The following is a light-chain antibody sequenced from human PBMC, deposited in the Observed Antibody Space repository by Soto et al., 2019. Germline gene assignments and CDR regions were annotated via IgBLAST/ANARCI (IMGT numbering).Light chain of an antibody. CDR3: SSYTSSSLVV. V-gene: IGLV2-14*01. CDR2: EVS. CDR1: SSDVGGYNY. J-gene: IGLJ2*01. Sequence: QSALTQPASVSGSPGQSITISCTGTSSDVGGYNYVSWYQQHPGKAPKLMNYEVSNRPSGVSNRFSGSKSGNTASLTISGLQAEDEADYYCSSYTSSSLVVFGGGTKLTVL.